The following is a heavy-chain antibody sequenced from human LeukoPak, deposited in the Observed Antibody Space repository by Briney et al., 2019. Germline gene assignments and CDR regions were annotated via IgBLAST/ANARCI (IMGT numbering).Heavy chain of an antibody. CDR1: GFTFSSYS. Sequence: GGSLRLSCAASGFTFSSYSMNWVRQAPGKGLEWVSSISSSSSYIYYADSVKGRFTISRDNAKNSLYLQMNSLRAEDTAVYYCARAYCSGGSCYSGWFDPWGQGTPVTVSS. J-gene: IGHJ5*02. CDR3: ARAYCSGGSCYSGWFDP. D-gene: IGHD2-15*01. CDR2: ISSSSSYI. V-gene: IGHV3-21*01.